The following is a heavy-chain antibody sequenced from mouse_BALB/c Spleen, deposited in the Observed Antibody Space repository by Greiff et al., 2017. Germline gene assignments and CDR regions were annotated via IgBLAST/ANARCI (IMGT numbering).Heavy chain of an antibody. CDR1: GFNIKDTY. V-gene: IGHV14-3*02. Sequence: VQLQQSGAELVKPGASVKLSCTASGFNIKDTYMHWVKQRPEQGLEWIGRIDPANGNTKYDPKFQGKATITADTSSNTAYLQLRSLTSEDTAVYYCAPWGYDDAMDYWGQGTSVTVSS. J-gene: IGHJ4*01. CDR3: APWGYDDAMDY. CDR2: IDPANGNT. D-gene: IGHD2-2*01.